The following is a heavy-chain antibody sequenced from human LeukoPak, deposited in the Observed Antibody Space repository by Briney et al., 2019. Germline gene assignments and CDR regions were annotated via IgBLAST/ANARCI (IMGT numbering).Heavy chain of an antibody. V-gene: IGHV1-2*02. CDR1: GYTFTSYG. CDR2: INPNSGGT. Sequence: ASVKVSCKASGYTFTSYGISWVRQAPGQGLEWMGWINPNSGGTNYAQKFQGRVTMTRDTSISTAYMELSRLRSDDTAVYYCARDLYRSGYCSGGSCSQGAFDIWGQGTMVTVSS. D-gene: IGHD2-15*01. J-gene: IGHJ3*02. CDR3: ARDLYRSGYCSGGSCSQGAFDI.